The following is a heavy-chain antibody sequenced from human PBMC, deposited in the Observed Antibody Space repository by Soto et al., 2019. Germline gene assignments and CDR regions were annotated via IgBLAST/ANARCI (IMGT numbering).Heavy chain of an antibody. CDR1: GFTFSSYA. J-gene: IGHJ4*02. D-gene: IGHD6-6*01. V-gene: IGHV3-23*01. CDR2: ISGSGSST. CDR3: AKHLGAARRATFDF. Sequence: EVQLLESGGGLVQPGGSLRLSCAASGFTFSSYAMSWVRHAPGQGLEWVSAISGSGSSTYYSDSVKGRLTIARDTSKITVHLQMNSLRAEDTALYYCAKHLGAARRATFDFWGQGTLVTVSS.